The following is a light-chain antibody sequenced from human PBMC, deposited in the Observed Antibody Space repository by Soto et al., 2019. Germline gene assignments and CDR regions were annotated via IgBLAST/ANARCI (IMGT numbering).Light chain of an antibody. V-gene: IGKV3-11*01. CDR3: QQRTNWSPPA. Sequence: DIILTQSPATLSLSPGERATLSCRASQSVTSYLAWYQQKPGQAPRLLLSDISNRATGVPARFSGRGYGTDVNLTISSLEPEDFAVYYCQQRTNWSPPAFGGGTKVEIK. CDR2: DIS. J-gene: IGKJ4*01. CDR1: QSVTSY.